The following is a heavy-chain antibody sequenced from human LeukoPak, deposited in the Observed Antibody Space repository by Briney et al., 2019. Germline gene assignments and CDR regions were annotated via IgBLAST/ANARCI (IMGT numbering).Heavy chain of an antibody. CDR1: GGSISSNTYY. J-gene: IGHJ4*02. D-gene: IGHD5-18*01. V-gene: IGHV4-39*01. CDR2: ISDSGTT. Sequence: KPSETPSLTRTVPGGSISSNTYYCGWIRHPPGKGLEWIGSISDSGTTYYNPSLKSRVTISADTSKNQCSRKLTSVTAADTAVYFCLRQWGGYGWYFDYWGQGILVTVSS. CDR3: LRQWGGYGWYFDY.